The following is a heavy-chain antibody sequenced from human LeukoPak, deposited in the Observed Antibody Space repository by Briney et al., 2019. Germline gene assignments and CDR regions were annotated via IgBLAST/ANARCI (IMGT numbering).Heavy chain of an antibody. J-gene: IGHJ4*02. CDR2: IFYSGST. Sequence: SETLSLTCNVSGASVSSGSYYWSWIRQPPGRALEWIGYIFYSGSTAYDPSLKSRVTMSVDTSKNQFSLKLSSVTAADTAVYYCARTTVVGVFTDWGQGPLVTVSS. V-gene: IGHV4-61*01. D-gene: IGHD4-11*01. CDR1: GASVSSGSYY. CDR3: ARTTVVGVFTD.